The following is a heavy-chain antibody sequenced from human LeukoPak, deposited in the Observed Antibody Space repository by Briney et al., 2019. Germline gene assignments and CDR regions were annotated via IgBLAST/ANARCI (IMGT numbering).Heavy chain of an antibody. CDR3: ARRGTSGGFDP. Sequence: GGSLRLSCAASGFTFSSYRMSWVRQAPGKGLEWVANIKQDGSEKYYVDSVKGRFTISRDNAKNSLYLQMNSLRAEDTAFYHCARRGTSGGFDPWGQGTLVTVSS. D-gene: IGHD1-14*01. J-gene: IGHJ5*02. CDR1: GFTFSSYR. CDR2: IKQDGSEK. V-gene: IGHV3-7*03.